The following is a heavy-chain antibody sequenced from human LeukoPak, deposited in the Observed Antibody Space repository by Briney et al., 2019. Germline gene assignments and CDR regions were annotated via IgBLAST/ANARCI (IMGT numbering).Heavy chain of an antibody. J-gene: IGHJ4*02. CDR1: GYTFTDYY. V-gene: IGHV1-2*02. CDR3: ARGYCSGGGCYSDYFDY. Sequence: ASVKVSCKASGYTFTDYYVHWVRQAPGQGLEWMGWINPNSGGTNSAHKFQDRVAMTRDTSISTAYVELSRLRSDDTAVYYCARGYCSGGGCYSDYFDYWGQGTLVTVSS. CDR2: INPNSGGT. D-gene: IGHD2-15*01.